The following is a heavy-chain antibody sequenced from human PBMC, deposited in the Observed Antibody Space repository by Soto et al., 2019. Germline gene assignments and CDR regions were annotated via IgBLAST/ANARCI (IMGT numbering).Heavy chain of an antibody. V-gene: IGHV4-4*02. Sequence: QVQLQESGPGLVKPSGTLSLTCAVSSGSISSSNWWSWVRQPPGKGLGWIGEIYHSGSTNYNPSLKSRVTISVDKSKNQFSLKLSSVTAADTAVYYCARDPKYSPGSGAFDIWGQGTMVTVSS. CDR3: ARDPKYSPGSGAFDI. CDR2: IYHSGST. D-gene: IGHD6-6*01. CDR1: SGSISSSNW. J-gene: IGHJ3*02.